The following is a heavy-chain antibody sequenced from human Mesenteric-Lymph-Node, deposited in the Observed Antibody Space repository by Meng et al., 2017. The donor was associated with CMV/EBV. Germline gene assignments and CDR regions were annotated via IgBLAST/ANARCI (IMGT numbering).Heavy chain of an antibody. CDR3: ARDGTYYDFWSAFDI. CDR2: IKQDGSEK. V-gene: IGHV3-7*01. CDR1: GFTFSSYW. Sequence: GESLKISCAASGFTFSSYWMSWVRQAPGKGLEWVANIKQDGSEKYYVDSVKGRFTISKDNAKNSLYLQMNSLRAEDTAVYYCARDGTYYDFWSAFDIWGQGTMVTVSS. J-gene: IGHJ3*02. D-gene: IGHD3-3*01.